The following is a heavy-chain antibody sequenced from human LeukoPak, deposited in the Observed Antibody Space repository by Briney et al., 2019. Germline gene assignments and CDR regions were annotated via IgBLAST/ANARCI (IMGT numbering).Heavy chain of an antibody. CDR3: ARSYDPLYFDF. V-gene: IGHV4-30-4*08. Sequence: SETLSLSCTVSGGSISSGDYYWSWIRQPPGKGLEYIGYIYYSGSTYYNPSLKSRVTISEDTSKNQFSLQLNSVTAADTAVYYCARSYDPLYFDFWGQGTLVTVSS. J-gene: IGHJ4*02. CDR2: IYYSGST. D-gene: IGHD3-3*01. CDR1: GGSISSGDYY.